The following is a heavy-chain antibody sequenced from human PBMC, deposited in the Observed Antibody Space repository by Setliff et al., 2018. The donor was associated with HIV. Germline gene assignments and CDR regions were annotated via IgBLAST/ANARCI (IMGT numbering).Heavy chain of an antibody. CDR1: GFTFNSYW. Sequence: PGGSLRLSCVASGFTFNSYWMYWVRQAPGKGLVCVSRVNNDGSNKYYADSVKGRFTISRDNSKNMLYLQMNSLRAEDTAVYYCAKDRTVVVITIFDYWGQGTLVTVSS. CDR2: VNNDGSNK. V-gene: IGHV3-74*01. CDR3: AKDRTVVVITIFDY. D-gene: IGHD3-22*01. J-gene: IGHJ4*02.